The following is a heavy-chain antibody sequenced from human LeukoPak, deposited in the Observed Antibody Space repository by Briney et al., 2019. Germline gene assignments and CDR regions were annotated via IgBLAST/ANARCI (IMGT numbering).Heavy chain of an antibody. V-gene: IGHV4-30-4*08. D-gene: IGHD3-22*01. Sequence: SWVRQAPGKGLEWIGYIYYSGSTYYNPSLKSRVTISVDTSKNQFSLKLSSVTAADTAVYYCARENDSSGYYPYWGQGTLVTVSS. J-gene: IGHJ4*02. CDR3: ARENDSSGYYPY. CDR2: IYYSGST.